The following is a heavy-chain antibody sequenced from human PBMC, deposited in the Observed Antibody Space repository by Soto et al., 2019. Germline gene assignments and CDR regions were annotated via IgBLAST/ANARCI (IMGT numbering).Heavy chain of an antibody. J-gene: IGHJ6*02. CDR1: GYTFTGYY. CDR3: ARGTDCSGGSSLCNYYGMDV. V-gene: IGHV1-2*04. Sequence: ASVKVSCKASGYTFTGYYMHWVRQAPGQGLEWMGWINPNSGGTNYAQKFQGWVTMTRDTSISTAYMELSRLRSDDTAVYYCARGTDCSGGSSLCNYYGMDVWGQGTTVTVSS. D-gene: IGHD2-15*01. CDR2: INPNSGGT.